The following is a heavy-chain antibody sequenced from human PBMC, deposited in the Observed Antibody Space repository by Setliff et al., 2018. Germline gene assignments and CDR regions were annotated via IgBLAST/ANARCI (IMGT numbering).Heavy chain of an antibody. CDR3: AREQWLDPPGYYYMDV. V-gene: IGHV4-4*07. J-gene: IGHJ6*03. Sequence: SETMSLTCTVSGGSISSYYWSWIRQPAGKGLEWIGHIYVGGSANYNPSLKSRVTMSIDTSKNQFSLKLNSVTAADMAVYYCAREQWLDPPGYYYMDVWAKGTTVTVSS. CDR1: GGSISSYY. CDR2: IYVGGSA. D-gene: IGHD6-19*01.